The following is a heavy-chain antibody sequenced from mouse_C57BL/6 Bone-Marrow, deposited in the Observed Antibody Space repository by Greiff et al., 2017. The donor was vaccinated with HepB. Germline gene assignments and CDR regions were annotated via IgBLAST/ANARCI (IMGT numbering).Heavy chain of an antibody. D-gene: IGHD2-3*01. CDR3: ARDGYYVSYYAMDY. CDR1: GYTFTSYW. CDR2: IYPGSGST. V-gene: IGHV1-55*01. J-gene: IGHJ4*01. Sequence: QVQLQQPGAELVKPGASVKMSCKASGYTFTSYWMTWVQQRPGQGLEWIGDIYPGSGSTNYNEKLKSKSTLTVDTSSSTAYMQLSSLTSEDSAVYYCARDGYYVSYYAMDYWGQGTSVTVSS.